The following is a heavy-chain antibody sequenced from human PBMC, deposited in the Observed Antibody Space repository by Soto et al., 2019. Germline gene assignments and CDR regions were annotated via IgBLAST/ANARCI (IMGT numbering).Heavy chain of an antibody. CDR2: ISNSERT. V-gene: IGHV4-31*03. J-gene: IGHJ5*02. D-gene: IGHD3-9*01. Sequence: QVQLQESGPGLVKPSPTLSLTCTVSGDSISRGAYYWTWIRKHPGKGLEWIGYISNSERTYYNPSLKSRLTISLDTAEKQFSLKLTSVTAADAAMYYCARARRYYDCDLDPWGQGTLGTVSS. CDR1: GDSISRGAYY. CDR3: ARARRYYDCDLDP.